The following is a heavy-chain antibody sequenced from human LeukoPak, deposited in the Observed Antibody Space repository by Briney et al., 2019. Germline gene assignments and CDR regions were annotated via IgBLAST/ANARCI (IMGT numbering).Heavy chain of an antibody. D-gene: IGHD4-11*01. Sequence: GESLKISCKGSGYSINNYWIGWVRQMPGKGLEWMGIIYPADSDIRYSPSFQGQVTISADKSISTAYLQWSSLKASDTAMYYCARQRYSNYHYGMDVWGQGTTVTVSS. V-gene: IGHV5-51*01. CDR3: ARQRYSNYHYGMDV. CDR2: IYPADSDI. CDR1: GYSINNYW. J-gene: IGHJ6*02.